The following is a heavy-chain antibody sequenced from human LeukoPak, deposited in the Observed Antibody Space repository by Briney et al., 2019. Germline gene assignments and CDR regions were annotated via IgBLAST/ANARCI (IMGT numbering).Heavy chain of an antibody. J-gene: IGHJ5*02. CDR2: IYYSGST. Sequence: SETLSLTCTVSGYSISSGYYWGWIRQPPGKGLEWIGSIYYSGSTYYNPSLKSRVTISVDTSKNQFSLKLSSVTAADTAVYYCARELGYCSSTSCYSQGWFDPWGQGTLVTVSS. D-gene: IGHD2-2*01. V-gene: IGHV4-38-2*02. CDR3: ARELGYCSSTSCYSQGWFDP. CDR1: GYSISSGYY.